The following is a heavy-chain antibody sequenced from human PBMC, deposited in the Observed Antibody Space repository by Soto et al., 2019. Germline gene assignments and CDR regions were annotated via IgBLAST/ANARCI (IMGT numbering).Heavy chain of an antibody. CDR3: ARDRMNYYTGMDV. Sequence: QVQLVESGGGVVQPGRSLRLSCTAAKFTFSNNGMHWVRPAPGKGLEWVAVIWYDGSNKYYADSVKGRFTMSRDNSENTLYLQMNSLRAEDTAVYYCARDRMNYYTGMDVWGQGTTVTGSS. J-gene: IGHJ6*02. V-gene: IGHV3-33*01. CDR1: KFTFSNNG. CDR2: IWYDGSNK.